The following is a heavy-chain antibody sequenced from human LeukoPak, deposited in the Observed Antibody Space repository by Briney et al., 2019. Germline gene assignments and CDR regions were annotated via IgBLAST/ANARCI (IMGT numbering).Heavy chain of an antibody. CDR1: GGTFSSYA. V-gene: IGHV1-69*13. D-gene: IGHD2-2*01. J-gene: IGHJ4*02. CDR3: ARDCPDIVVVSAATKIHCPSFDY. CDR2: IIPIFGTA. Sequence: SVKVSCKASGGTFSSYAISWVRQAPGQGLEWMGGIIPIFGTANYAQKFQGRVTITADESTSTAYMELSSLRSEDTAVYYCARDCPDIVVVSAATKIHCPSFDYWGQGTLVTVSS.